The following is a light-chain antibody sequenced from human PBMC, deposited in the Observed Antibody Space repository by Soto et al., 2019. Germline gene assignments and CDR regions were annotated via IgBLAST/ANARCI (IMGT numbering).Light chain of an antibody. V-gene: IGKV3-15*01. Sequence: EIVMTQSPVTLSVSPGERATLSCRASESVGSNLAWYQQKPGQPPRLLIYDASMRETGVPPRFSGSGSGTEFTLTISNLQSEDFAVYYCQQYNKWPRTFGQGTKVEIK. CDR2: DAS. CDR1: ESVGSN. J-gene: IGKJ1*01. CDR3: QQYNKWPRT.